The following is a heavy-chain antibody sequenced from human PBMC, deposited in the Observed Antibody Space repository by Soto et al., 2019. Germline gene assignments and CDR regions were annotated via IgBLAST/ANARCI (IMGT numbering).Heavy chain of an antibody. CDR1: GFTFISYG. CDR2: ISYDGSNK. V-gene: IGHV3-30*18. D-gene: IGHD3-22*01. CDR3: AKGSYYYDSSGYYRF. Sequence: QVQLVESGGGVVQPGRSLGPSCAALGFTFISYGMPWVRQAPGKGLGWVAVISYDGSNKYYADSVKGRFTISRDNSKNTLYLQMNSLRAEDTAVYYCAKGSYYYDSSGYYRFWGQGTLVTVSS. J-gene: IGHJ4*02.